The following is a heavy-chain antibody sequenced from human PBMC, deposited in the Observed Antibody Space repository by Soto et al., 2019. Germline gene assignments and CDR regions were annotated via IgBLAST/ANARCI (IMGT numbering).Heavy chain of an antibody. CDR2: INYSGST. V-gene: IGHV4-39*07. CDR3: AREKITALFDY. D-gene: IGHD3-10*01. J-gene: IGHJ4*02. Sequence: SETLSLTCTVSGGSISSSSYYWGWIRQPPGKGLEWIGSINYSGSTYYNPSLKSRVTISVDTSKNQFSLKLTSVTAADTVVSYCAREKITALFDYWGQGTLVTVSS. CDR1: GGSISSSSYY.